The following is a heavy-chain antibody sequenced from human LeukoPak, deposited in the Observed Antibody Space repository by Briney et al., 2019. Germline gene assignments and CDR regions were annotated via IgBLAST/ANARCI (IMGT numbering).Heavy chain of an antibody. Sequence: GGSLRLSCAASGFTLRSYGMHWVRQAPGKGLEWVSFIRDDGSNKYYVDSVKGRFTVSRDDSKDTLYLQLNSLRPEDTAVYYCAKDLHQVFFIWGQGTMVTVSS. J-gene: IGHJ3*02. D-gene: IGHD2-2*01. CDR1: GFTLRSYG. V-gene: IGHV3-30*02. CDR3: AKDLHQVFFI. CDR2: IRDDGSNK.